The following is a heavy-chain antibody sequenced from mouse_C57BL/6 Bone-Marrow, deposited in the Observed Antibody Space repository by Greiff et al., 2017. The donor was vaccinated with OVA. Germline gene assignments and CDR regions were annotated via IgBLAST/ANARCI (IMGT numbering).Heavy chain of an antibody. D-gene: IGHD3-2*02. CDR2: ISSGSSTI. J-gene: IGHJ4*01. CDR1: GFTFSDYR. V-gene: IGHV5-17*01. Sequence: EVKLMESGGGLVKPGGSLKLSCAASGFTFSDYRMHWVRQAPEKGLEWVAYISSGSSTIYYADTVKGRFTISRDNAKNTLFLQMTSLRSEDTAMYYCASPGLQGAMDYWGQGTSVTVSS. CDR3: ASPGLQGAMDY.